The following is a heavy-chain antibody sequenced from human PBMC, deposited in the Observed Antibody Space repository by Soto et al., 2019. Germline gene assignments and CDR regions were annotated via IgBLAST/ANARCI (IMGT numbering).Heavy chain of an antibody. CDR1: GFTFSSYA. V-gene: IGHV3-23*01. CDR3: AKDGWIYSDFWNLSYYYYYYMDV. Sequence: HPGGSLRLSCAASGFTFSSYAMSWVRQAPGKGLEWVSAISGSGGSTYYADSVKGRFTISRDNSKNTLYLQMNSLRAEDTAVYYCAKDGWIYSDFWNLSYYYYYYMDVWGKGTTVTVSS. D-gene: IGHD3-3*01. CDR2: ISGSGGST. J-gene: IGHJ6*03.